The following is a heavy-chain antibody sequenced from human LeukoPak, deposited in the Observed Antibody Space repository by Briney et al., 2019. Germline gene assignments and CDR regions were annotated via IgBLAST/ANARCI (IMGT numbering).Heavy chain of an antibody. Sequence: GRSLRLSCAASGFTFSSYGMHGVRQAPGKGLEWLAVIWYDGSNKYYADSVQGRFTISRDNSKNTLYLRMNSLRAEDTAVYYCARAEGYYDSSGNDAFGIWGQGTMVTVSS. CDR3: ARAEGYYDSSGNDAFGI. CDR2: IWYDGSNK. D-gene: IGHD3-22*01. CDR1: GFTFSSYG. V-gene: IGHV3-33*01. J-gene: IGHJ3*02.